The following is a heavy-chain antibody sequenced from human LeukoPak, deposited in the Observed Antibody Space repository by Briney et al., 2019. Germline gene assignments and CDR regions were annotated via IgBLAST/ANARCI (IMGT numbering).Heavy chain of an antibody. D-gene: IGHD2-8*01. Sequence: PSGTLSLTCTISGGSISHSYWWSWVRQTPEKGLEWIGEIYQSGSTNYNPSLKTRVSMSVDTSKNQFSLNLSSVTAADTGVYYCAKDTNGAAGYWGQGTLVTVSS. CDR2: IYQSGST. J-gene: IGHJ4*02. CDR1: GGSISHSYW. V-gene: IGHV4-4*02. CDR3: AKDTNGAAGY.